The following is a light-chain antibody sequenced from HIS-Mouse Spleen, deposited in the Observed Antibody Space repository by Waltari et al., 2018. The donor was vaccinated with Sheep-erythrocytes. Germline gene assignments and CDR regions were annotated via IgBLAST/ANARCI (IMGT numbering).Light chain of an antibody. J-gene: IGLJ3*02. CDR3: CSYAGSYTFWV. V-gene: IGLV2-11*01. Sequence: QSALTQPRSVSGSPGPSVTISCTGPSSDVGGYNYVSWYQQHPGQAPKLMIYDVSKRPSGVPDRFSGSKAGNTASLTISGLQVEDEADYYCCSYAGSYTFWVFGGGTKLTVL. CDR2: DVS. CDR1: SSDVGGYNY.